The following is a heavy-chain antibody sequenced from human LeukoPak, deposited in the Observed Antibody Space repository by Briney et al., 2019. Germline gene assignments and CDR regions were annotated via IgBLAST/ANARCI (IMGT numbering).Heavy chain of an antibody. J-gene: IGHJ4*02. D-gene: IGHD3-22*01. CDR1: GGSISSGDYY. CDR3: ARTYYYDSSGYYSGHFDY. CDR2: IYYSGST. Sequence: SQTLSLTCTVSGGSISSGDYYWSWIRQPPGKGLEWIGYIYYSGSTYYNPSLKSRVTISVDTSKNQFSLKLSSVTAADAAVYYCARTYYYDSSGYYSGHFDYWGQGTLVTVSS. V-gene: IGHV4-30-4*01.